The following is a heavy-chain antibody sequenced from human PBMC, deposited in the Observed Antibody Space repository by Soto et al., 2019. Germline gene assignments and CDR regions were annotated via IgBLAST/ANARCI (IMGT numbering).Heavy chain of an antibody. V-gene: IGHV1-3*04. D-gene: IGHD3-22*01. CDR1: GYTFTSYA. J-gene: IGHJ4*02. CDR2: INTANGNT. CDR3: ARDIVDSSGYSMTFDY. Sequence: ASVKVSCKASGYTFTSYAIHWVRQAPGQRLEWMGWINTANGNTKYSQNFQGRVTITRDTSASTAYMQMNSLRAKDTAVYYCARDIVDSSGYSMTFDYWGQGTLVTVSS.